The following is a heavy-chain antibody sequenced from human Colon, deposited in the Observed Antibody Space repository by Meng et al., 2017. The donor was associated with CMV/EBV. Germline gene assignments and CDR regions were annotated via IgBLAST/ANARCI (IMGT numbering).Heavy chain of an antibody. J-gene: IGHJ4*02. Sequence: GGSLRLSCKGSGYSFTTYWIGWVRQMPGKGLEWMGIIYPGDSDTRYSPSFQGQVTISADKSISTAYLQWSSLKASDTAMYYCAVNLPESSDGWSLDYWGQGTLVTVSS. CDR1: GYSFTTYW. CDR3: AVNLPESSDGWSLDY. D-gene: IGHD5-24*01. CDR2: IYPGDSDT. V-gene: IGHV5-51*01.